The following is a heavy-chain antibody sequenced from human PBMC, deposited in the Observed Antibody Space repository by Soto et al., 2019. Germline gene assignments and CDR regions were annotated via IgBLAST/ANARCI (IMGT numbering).Heavy chain of an antibody. J-gene: IGHJ5*02. D-gene: IGHD3-3*02. CDR2: IFYLGSS. CDR3: ARHSLALRKNNWFDP. CDR1: GDSIISSDFY. Sequence: SETLSLTCTVSGDSIISSDFYWGWVCQPPGKGLEWIGSIFYLGSSYYNPSLKSRVTMSVDTSKNQFSLRLRSVTAADTALYFCARHSLALRKNNWFDPWGQGIMVTVSS. V-gene: IGHV4-39*01.